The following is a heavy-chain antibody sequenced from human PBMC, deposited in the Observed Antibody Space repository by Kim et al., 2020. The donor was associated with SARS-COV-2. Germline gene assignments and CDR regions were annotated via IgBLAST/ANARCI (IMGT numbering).Heavy chain of an antibody. V-gene: IGHV3-23*01. CDR3: AKDRVYYDILTGYYDY. D-gene: IGHD3-9*01. J-gene: IGHJ4*02. Sequence: GKGRFTIARDKSKNPLYLQMNSLGAEDTAVYYCAKDRVYYDILTGYYDYWGQGTLVTVSS.